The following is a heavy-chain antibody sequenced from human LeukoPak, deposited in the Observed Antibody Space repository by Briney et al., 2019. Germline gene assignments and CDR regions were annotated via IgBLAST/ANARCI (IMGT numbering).Heavy chain of an antibody. CDR2: IKSRADGRTT. D-gene: IGHD3-10*01. V-gene: IGHV3-15*01. CDR1: GFTFSNAW. J-gene: IGHJ4*02. CDR3: TTDLGITMIRGVIVY. Sequence: GGSLRLSCVASGFTFSNAWMSWVRQAPGKGLEWVGRIKSRADGRTTDFAAPVKGRFTISRDDSKTTLYLQMNSLKTEDTAVYYCTTDLGITMIRGVIVYWGQGTLVTVSS.